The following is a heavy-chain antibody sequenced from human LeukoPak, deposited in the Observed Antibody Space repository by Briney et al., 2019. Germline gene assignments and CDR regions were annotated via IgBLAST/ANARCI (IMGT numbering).Heavy chain of an antibody. J-gene: IGHJ4*02. CDR2: IIPIFGTA. Sequence: SVKVSCKASGGTFSSYAISWVRQAPGQGLEWMGRIIPIFGTANYAQKFQGRVTITTDESTSTAYMELSSLRSEDTAVYHCARDQGGYSYGYVDYWGQGTLVTVSS. CDR1: GGTFSSYA. D-gene: IGHD5-18*01. V-gene: IGHV1-69*05. CDR3: ARDQGGYSYGYVDY.